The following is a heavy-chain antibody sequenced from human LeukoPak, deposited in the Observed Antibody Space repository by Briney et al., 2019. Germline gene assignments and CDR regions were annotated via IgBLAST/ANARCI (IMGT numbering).Heavy chain of an antibody. CDR3: ARDRYYGSGTFDY. CDR2: ISSSSSYI. D-gene: IGHD3-10*01. V-gene: IGHV3-21*01. J-gene: IGHJ4*02. Sequence: GGSLRLSCAASGFTFSSYSMNWVRQAPGKGREWVSSISSSSSYIYYADSVKGRFTISRDNAKNSLYLQMNSLRAEDTAVYYCARDRYYGSGTFDYWGQGTLVTVSS. CDR1: GFTFSSYS.